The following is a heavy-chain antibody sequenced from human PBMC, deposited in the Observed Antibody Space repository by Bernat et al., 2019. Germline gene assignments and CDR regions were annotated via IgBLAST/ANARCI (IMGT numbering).Heavy chain of an antibody. CDR1: GFTFRNYW. V-gene: IGHV3-74*01. CDR3: ASLYCSPTSRYDF. J-gene: IGHJ4*02. Sequence: EVQLVESGGGVVQPGGSLRLSCATSGFTFRNYWMHWVRQAPGKGLVWVSRINSDGITTRYADSVKGRFTISRDNAKNTLYLQMNSLRPADTAVYYCASLYCSPTSRYDFWDRGTRVTVSS. CDR2: INSDGITT. D-gene: IGHD2-2*01.